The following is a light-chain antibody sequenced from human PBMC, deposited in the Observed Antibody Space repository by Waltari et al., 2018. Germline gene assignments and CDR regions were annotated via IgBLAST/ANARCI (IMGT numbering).Light chain of an antibody. V-gene: IGKV4-1*01. CDR3: LQYYTNPYT. CDR1: HSLVLSSNGRSY. CDR2: WAS. Sequence: VMTQSPDSLPVSLGERATINCKSSHSLVLSSNGRSYLAWYQQRPGQSPTLLFSWASSRESGVPDRFFASGSGTDFTLTISSLQAEDVAVYYCLQYYTNPYTFSQGTKLEIK. J-gene: IGKJ2*01.